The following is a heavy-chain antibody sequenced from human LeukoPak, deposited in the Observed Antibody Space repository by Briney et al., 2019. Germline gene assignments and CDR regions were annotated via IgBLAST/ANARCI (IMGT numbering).Heavy chain of an antibody. J-gene: IGHJ6*03. V-gene: IGHV1-18*01. Sequence: APVKVSCKASGYSFVLYGISWVRQAPGQGPEWMGWISTYNGNTKYAEKFQGRVTMTTDTPTSTAYMELRSLRSDDTAVYYCARESRRIAAAGPSYYMDVWGRGTTVTVSS. CDR2: ISTYNGNT. CDR3: ARESRRIAAAGPSYYMDV. CDR1: GYSFVLYG. D-gene: IGHD6-13*01.